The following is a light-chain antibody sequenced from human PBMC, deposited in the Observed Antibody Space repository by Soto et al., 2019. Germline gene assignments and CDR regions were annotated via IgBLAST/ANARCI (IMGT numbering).Light chain of an antibody. CDR2: EVS. Sequence: QSVLTQPACVSVSPGQSITISCTGTSSDVGGYKYVSWHQLHPGKAPKLIIYEVSNRPSGVSNRFSGSKSGNTASLTISGLQAEDEADYYCSSYSRSTAYVFGTGTKVTVL. V-gene: IGLV2-14*01. CDR3: SSYSRSTAYV. CDR1: SSDVGGYKY. J-gene: IGLJ1*01.